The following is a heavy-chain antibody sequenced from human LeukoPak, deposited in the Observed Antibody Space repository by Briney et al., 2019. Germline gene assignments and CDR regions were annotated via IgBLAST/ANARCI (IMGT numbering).Heavy chain of an antibody. V-gene: IGHV1-46*01. CDR2: INPSGGST. Sequence: ASVKVSCKASGYTFTSYYMHWVRQAPGQGLEWMGIINPSGGSTSYAQKFQGRVTMTRNTSISTAYMELSSLRSEDTAVYYCARVGLWSDAFDIWGQGTMVTVSS. CDR3: ARVGLWSDAFDI. D-gene: IGHD5-18*01. J-gene: IGHJ3*02. CDR1: GYTFTSYY.